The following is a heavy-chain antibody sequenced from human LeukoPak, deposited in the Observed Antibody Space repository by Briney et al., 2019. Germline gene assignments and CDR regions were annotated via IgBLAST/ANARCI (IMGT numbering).Heavy chain of an antibody. V-gene: IGHV3-23*01. J-gene: IGHJ4*02. CDR1: GFTFSNYA. CDR2: IIGTGGRT. D-gene: IGHD5-12*01. CDR3: AKQGDGNSGRGYFDY. Sequence: GGSLRLSCTVSGFTFSNYAMSWVRQSPGEGLEWVSAIIGTGGRTYYADSVKGRFTISRDNSKNTLYLQMNSLRAEDTAVYYCAKQGDGNSGRGYFDYWGQGTLVTVSS.